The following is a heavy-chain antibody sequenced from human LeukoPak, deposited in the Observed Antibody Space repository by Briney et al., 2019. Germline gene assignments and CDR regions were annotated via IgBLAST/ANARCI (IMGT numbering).Heavy chain of an antibody. CDR3: AKVEWELLYYFDY. J-gene: IGHJ4*02. D-gene: IGHD1-26*01. V-gene: IGHV3-23*01. CDR2: ITASGVST. CDR1: GFTFSKFA. Sequence: GGSLRLSCATPGFTFSKFAMSWVRQAPGKGLEWVSSITASGVSTYYADSVKGRFTISRDNSKNTVSLQMNSLRAEDTAVYYCAKVEWELLYYFDYWGQGSLVTVSS.